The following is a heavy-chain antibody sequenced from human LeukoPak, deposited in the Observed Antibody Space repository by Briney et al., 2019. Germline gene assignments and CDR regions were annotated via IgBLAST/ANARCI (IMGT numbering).Heavy chain of an antibody. CDR1: GGSISSYY. CDR3: AREVHLGAAPPQGIFDY. CDR2: IYYSGST. D-gene: IGHD6-6*01. V-gene: IGHV4-59*01. Sequence: SETLSLTCTVSGGSISSYYWSWIRQPPGKGLEWIGYIYYSGSTNYNPSLKSRVTISVDTSKNQFSLKLSSVTAADTAVYYCAREVHLGAAPPQGIFDYWGQGTLVTVSS. J-gene: IGHJ4*02.